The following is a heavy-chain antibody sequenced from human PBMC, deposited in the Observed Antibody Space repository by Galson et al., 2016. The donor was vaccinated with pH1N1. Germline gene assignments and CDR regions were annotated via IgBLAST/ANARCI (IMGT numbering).Heavy chain of an antibody. CDR3: TRDLGRRREP. CDR1: GYTFTTSY. J-gene: IGHJ5*02. V-gene: IGHV1-46*01. Sequence: SVKVSCKASGYTFTTSYIHWVRQAPGEGLEWMGVIDPSNGGTTYAQKFQARVTMTRDTSTSTVYLDLSGLRSEDTSVFYCTRDLGRRREPWGQGTLVTVSS. D-gene: IGHD1-26*01. CDR2: IDPSNGGT.